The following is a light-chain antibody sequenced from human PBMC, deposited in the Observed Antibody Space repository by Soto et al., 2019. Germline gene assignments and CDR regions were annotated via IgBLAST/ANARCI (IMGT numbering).Light chain of an antibody. CDR2: DVS. CDR3: CSYAGSDTFVV. Sequence: QSALTQPRSVSGSPGQSVTISCTGTRSDVGAYNYVSWYQQHPGKAPKLMIYDVSKRPSGVPACFSGSKSGNTASLTISGLQAEDEADYYCCSYAGSDTFVVFGGGTKLTVL. CDR1: RSDVGAYNY. J-gene: IGLJ2*01. V-gene: IGLV2-11*01.